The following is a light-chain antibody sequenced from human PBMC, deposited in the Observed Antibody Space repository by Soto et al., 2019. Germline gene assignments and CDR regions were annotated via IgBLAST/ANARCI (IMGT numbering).Light chain of an antibody. V-gene: IGKV3-20*01. Sequence: EIVLTQSPGTLSLSPGERATLLCRASQFVSSRYLAWYQQKPGQGPRLLIYGASIRATGIPDRFSGSGSGTDFTLTITPLEPEDFAVYFCQQYGSSPITFGQGTRLEIK. CDR1: QFVSSRY. J-gene: IGKJ5*01. CDR2: GAS. CDR3: QQYGSSPIT.